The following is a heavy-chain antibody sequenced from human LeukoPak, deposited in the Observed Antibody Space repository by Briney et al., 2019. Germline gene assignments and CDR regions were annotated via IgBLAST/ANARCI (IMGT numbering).Heavy chain of an antibody. D-gene: IGHD3-16*01. CDR2: ISGYGDTT. V-gene: IGHV3-23*01. CDR3: AKDVTPFDY. CDR1: GFTFSSFA. J-gene: IGHJ4*02. Sequence: GGSLRLSCSASGFTFSSFAMNWVRQAPGKGLEWVSIISGYGDTTYYTDSVRGRFTISRDNSKNTLYLQMNSLRAEDTAVYYCAKDVTPFDYWGQGTLVTVSS.